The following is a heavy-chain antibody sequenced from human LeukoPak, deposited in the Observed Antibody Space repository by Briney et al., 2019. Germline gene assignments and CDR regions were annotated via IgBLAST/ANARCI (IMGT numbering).Heavy chain of an antibody. J-gene: IGHJ6*02. CDR3: ARDRVVVPAAMYVYYYYGMDV. Sequence: SETLSLTCAVYGGSFSGYYWSWIRQPPGKGLEWIGEINHSGSTNYNPSLKSRVTISVDTSKNQFPLKLSSVTAADTAVYYCARDRVVVPAAMYVYYYYGMDVWGQGTTVTVSS. V-gene: IGHV4-34*01. D-gene: IGHD2-2*01. CDR2: INHSGST. CDR1: GGSFSGYY.